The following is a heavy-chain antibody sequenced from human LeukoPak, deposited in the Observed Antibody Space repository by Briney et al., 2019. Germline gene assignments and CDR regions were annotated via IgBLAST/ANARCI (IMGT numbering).Heavy chain of an antibody. CDR2: ISGSGGST. Sequence: GGSLRLSCAASGFAFSSYAMNWVRQAPGKGLEWVSAISGSGGSTYYADSVKGRFTISRDNSKNTLYLQMNSLRAEDTAVYYCEEGLRNYYYYGMDVWGQGTTVTVSS. D-gene: IGHD4-17*01. V-gene: IGHV3-23*01. J-gene: IGHJ6*02. CDR1: GFAFSSYA. CDR3: EEGLRNYYYYGMDV.